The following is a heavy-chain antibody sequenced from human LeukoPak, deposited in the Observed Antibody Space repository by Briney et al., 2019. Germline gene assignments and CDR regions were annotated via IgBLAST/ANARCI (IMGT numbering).Heavy chain of an antibody. Sequence: GGSLRLSCAASGFTFSSYGMHWVRQAPGKGLEWVAVISYDGSNKYYADSVKGRFTISRDNSKNTLYLQMNSLRAEDTAVYYCARDTSRDGYNEPFDYWGQGTLVTVSS. J-gene: IGHJ4*02. CDR1: GFTFSSYG. CDR2: ISYDGSNK. CDR3: ARDTSRDGYNEPFDY. V-gene: IGHV3-30*03. D-gene: IGHD5-24*01.